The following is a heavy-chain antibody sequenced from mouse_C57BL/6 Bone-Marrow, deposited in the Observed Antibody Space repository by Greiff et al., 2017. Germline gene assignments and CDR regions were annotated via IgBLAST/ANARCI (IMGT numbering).Heavy chain of an antibody. Sequence: EVKLMESGGGLVQPGGSMKLSCAASGFTFSDAWMDWVRQSPEQGLEWVAEIRNKANNHATYYAESVKGRFTISRDDSKSSVYLQMNSLRAEDTGIYYCTRGEVTTGFAYWGQGTLVTVAA. CDR1: GFTFSDAW. V-gene: IGHV6-6*01. D-gene: IGHD2-2*01. CDR3: TRGEVTTGFAY. CDR2: IRNKANNHAT. J-gene: IGHJ3*01.